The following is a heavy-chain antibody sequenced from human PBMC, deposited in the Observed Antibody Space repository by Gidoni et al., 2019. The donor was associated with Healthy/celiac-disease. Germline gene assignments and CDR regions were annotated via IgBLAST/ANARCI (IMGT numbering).Heavy chain of an antibody. V-gene: IGHV1-46*01. J-gene: IGHJ5*02. D-gene: IGHD2-15*01. CDR2: INPSGGST. CDR3: ARGRHIVVVVAARAGWFDP. Sequence: MGIINPSGGSTRYAQKFQGRVTMTRDTSTSTVYMELSSLRSEDTAVYYCARGRHIVVVVAARAGWFDPWGQGTLVTVSS.